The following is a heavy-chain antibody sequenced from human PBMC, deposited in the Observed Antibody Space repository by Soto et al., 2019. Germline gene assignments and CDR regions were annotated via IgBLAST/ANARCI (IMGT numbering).Heavy chain of an antibody. CDR1: EGTFSSYA. D-gene: IGHD1-1*01. Sequence: QVQLVQSGAEVKKPGSSVKVSCKASEGTFSSYAISWVRQAPGQGLEWMGGIIPIFGTANYAQKFQGRVTITADESTSTAYTELSSLRSEDTAVYYCSRDGGGTNWFDPWGPGTLVTVSS. CDR2: IIPIFGTA. V-gene: IGHV1-69*01. J-gene: IGHJ5*02. CDR3: SRDGGGTNWFDP.